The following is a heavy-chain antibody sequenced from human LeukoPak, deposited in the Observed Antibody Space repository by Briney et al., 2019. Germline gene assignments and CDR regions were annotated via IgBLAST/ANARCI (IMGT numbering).Heavy chain of an antibody. V-gene: IGHV4-59*08. CDR1: GGSISSYY. Sequence: KPSETLSLTCTVSGGSISSYYWSWIRQPPGKGLEWIGYIYYSGSTNYNPSLKSRVTISVDTSKNQFSLKLSSVTAADTAVYYCARVLYYGSGSYSNWFDPWGQGTLVTVSS. J-gene: IGHJ5*02. CDR3: ARVLYYGSGSYSNWFDP. CDR2: IYYSGST. D-gene: IGHD3-10*01.